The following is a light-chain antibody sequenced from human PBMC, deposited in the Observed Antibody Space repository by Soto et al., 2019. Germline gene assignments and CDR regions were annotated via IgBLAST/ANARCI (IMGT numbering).Light chain of an antibody. V-gene: IGKV1-5*03. CDR1: QNINRW. J-gene: IGKJ4*01. CDR3: LQYNAYPLS. Sequence: DIQMTQSPSTLSASVGDRVTITCRASQNINRWLAWYQQRPGKAPNLLIHKASTLEVGVPSRFSGSASGTEFTLTISSLQPDDFAVYFCLQYNAYPLSFGGGTKVDIK. CDR2: KAS.